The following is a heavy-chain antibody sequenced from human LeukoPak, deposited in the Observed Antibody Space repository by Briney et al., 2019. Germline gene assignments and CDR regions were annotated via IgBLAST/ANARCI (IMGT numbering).Heavy chain of an antibody. CDR2: IYYSGST. J-gene: IGHJ3*02. D-gene: IGHD6-13*01. Sequence: PSETLSLTCTVSGGSISSRSYYWGWIRQPPGKGLEWIGSIYYSGSTYYNSSLKSRVTISVDTSKNQFSLKMSSVTAADTAVYYCARDGMSIAAAGDAFDIWGQGTMVTVSS. CDR1: GGSISSRSYY. CDR3: ARDGMSIAAAGDAFDI. V-gene: IGHV4-39*07.